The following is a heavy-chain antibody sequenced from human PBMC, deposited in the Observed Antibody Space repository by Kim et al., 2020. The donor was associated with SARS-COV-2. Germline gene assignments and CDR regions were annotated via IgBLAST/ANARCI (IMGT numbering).Heavy chain of an antibody. J-gene: IGHJ3*02. Sequence: SETLSLTCTVSGGSISSGGYYWSWIRQHPGKGLEWIGYIYYSGSTYYNPSLKSRVTISVDTSKNQFSLKLSSVTAADTAVYYCARDISGPPGDAFDIWGQGTMVTVSS. CDR1: GGSISSGGYY. CDR3: ARDISGPPGDAFDI. V-gene: IGHV4-31*03. CDR2: IYYSGST. D-gene: IGHD3-9*01.